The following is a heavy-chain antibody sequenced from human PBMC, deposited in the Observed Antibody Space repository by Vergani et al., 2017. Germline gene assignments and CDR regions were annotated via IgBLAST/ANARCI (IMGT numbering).Heavy chain of an antibody. CDR2: ISGSGGST. Sequence: VQLVESGGGVVQPGESLRLSCAASGFTFNHYAMNWVRQAPGKGLDWVSGISGSGGSTYYAGSVKGRFTISRDSSKNTLYLQMNSRSAGDTAVYYCAKANPRNSGYDYLYYYHAMDVWGQGTTVTVSS. J-gene: IGHJ6*02. CDR1: GFTFNHYA. V-gene: IGHV3-23*04. D-gene: IGHD5-12*01. CDR3: AKANPRNSGYDYLYYYHAMDV.